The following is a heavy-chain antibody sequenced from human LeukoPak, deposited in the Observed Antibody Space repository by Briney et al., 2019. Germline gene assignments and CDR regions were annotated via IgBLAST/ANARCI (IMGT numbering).Heavy chain of an antibody. CDR3: ARDGYNWNDEGPFDY. CDR2: MNPNSGNT. CDR1: GYTFTSYD. D-gene: IGHD1-20*01. J-gene: IGHJ4*02. Sequence: ASVKVSCKASGYTFTSYDINWVRQATGQGLEWMGWMNPNSGNTGYAQEFQGRVTITRNTSISTAYMELSSLRSDDTAVYYCARDGYNWNDEGPFDYWGQGTLVTVSS. V-gene: IGHV1-8*03.